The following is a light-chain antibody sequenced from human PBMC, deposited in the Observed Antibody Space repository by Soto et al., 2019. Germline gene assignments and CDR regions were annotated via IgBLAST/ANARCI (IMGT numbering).Light chain of an antibody. CDR3: QQYSSWRT. J-gene: IGKJ2*02. CDR2: GAS. V-gene: IGKV3-15*01. Sequence: EIVMTQSPATLSVSPGERATLSCRASQSVSSNLAWYQQKPGQAPRLLIYGASTRAAGTPARFSGSGSGTEFTLTISSLQSEDFAVYYCQQYSSWRTFGQGTKLEIK. CDR1: QSVSSN.